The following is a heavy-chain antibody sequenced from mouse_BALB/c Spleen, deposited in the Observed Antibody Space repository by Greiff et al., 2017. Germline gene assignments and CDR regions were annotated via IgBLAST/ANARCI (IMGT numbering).Heavy chain of an antibody. Sequence: EVQLQQSGPGLVKPSQSLSLTCTVTGYSITSDYAWNWIRQFPGNKLEWMGYISYSGSTSYNPSLKSRISITRDTSKNQFFLQLNSVTTEDTATYYCARSGLRQGYFDVWGAGTTVTVSS. CDR2: ISYSGST. D-gene: IGHD2-4*01. V-gene: IGHV3-2*02. CDR1: GYSITSDYA. CDR3: ARSGLRQGYFDV. J-gene: IGHJ1*01.